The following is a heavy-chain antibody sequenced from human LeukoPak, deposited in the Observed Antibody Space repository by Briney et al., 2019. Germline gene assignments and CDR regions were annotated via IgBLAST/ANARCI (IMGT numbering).Heavy chain of an antibody. J-gene: IGHJ4*02. V-gene: IGHV3-23*01. Sequence: GGSLRLSCAASGFTFSSYAMSWVRQAPGKGLEWVSAISGSGGSTHYADSVKGRFTISRDNSKNTLYLQMDSLRAEDTAVYYCANGCSSTNCYVTGTYWGQGTLVTVSS. D-gene: IGHD2-2*01. CDR2: ISGSGGST. CDR3: ANGCSSTNCYVTGTY. CDR1: GFTFSSYA.